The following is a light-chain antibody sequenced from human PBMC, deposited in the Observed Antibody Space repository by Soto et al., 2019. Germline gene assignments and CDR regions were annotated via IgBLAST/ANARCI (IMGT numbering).Light chain of an antibody. J-gene: IGLJ3*02. Sequence: QSVLTQPPSVSGAPGQRVTISCTGSSSNIGAGYDVHWYQQLPGTAPKLLIYGNSNRPSGVPDRFSGSKSGTSPSLAITGLLAEDEADYYCQSYDSSLSGSVFGGGTKLTVL. CDR1: SSNIGAGYD. CDR3: QSYDSSLSGSV. CDR2: GNS. V-gene: IGLV1-40*01.